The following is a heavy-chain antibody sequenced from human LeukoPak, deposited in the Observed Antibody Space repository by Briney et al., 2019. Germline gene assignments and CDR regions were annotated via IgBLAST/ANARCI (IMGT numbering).Heavy chain of an antibody. CDR1: GFTFSSYW. CDR2: IRYDGSNK. V-gene: IGHV3-30*02. CDR3: ANMGEGDY. J-gene: IGHJ4*02. D-gene: IGHD3-16*01. Sequence: GGSLRLSCAASGFTFSSYWMSWVRQAPGKGLEWVAFIRYDGSNKYYADSVKGRFTISRDNSKNTLYLQMNSLGAEDTAVYYCANMGEGDYWGQGTLVTVSS.